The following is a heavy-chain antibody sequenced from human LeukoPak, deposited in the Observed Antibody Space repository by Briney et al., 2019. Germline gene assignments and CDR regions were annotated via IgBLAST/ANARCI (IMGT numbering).Heavy chain of an antibody. D-gene: IGHD6-19*01. V-gene: IGHV3-30*18. J-gene: IGHJ4*02. Sequence: GRSLRLSCAASGFTFSSYGMHWVRQAPGKGLEWVAVISYDGSNKYYADSVKGRFTISRDNSKNTLYPQMNSLRAEDTAVYYCAKVPLYSSGWYYFDYWGQGTLVTVSS. CDR2: ISYDGSNK. CDR3: AKVPLYSSGWYYFDY. CDR1: GFTFSSYG.